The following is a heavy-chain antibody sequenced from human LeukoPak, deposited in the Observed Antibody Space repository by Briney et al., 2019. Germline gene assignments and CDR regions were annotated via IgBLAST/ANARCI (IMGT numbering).Heavy chain of an antibody. CDR3: AKVSTYTTSWRYFDY. D-gene: IGHD6-13*01. CDR1: GFTFSSYG. CDR2: VSYDGSNK. Sequence: GGSLRLSCGVSGFTFSSYGMHGVREAPGKGVEGVAVVSYDGSNKSYADSLEGRFTISRDNSKNTLYLQMNILRAEDTAVYYCAKVSTYTTSWRYFDYWGQGTLVTVSS. V-gene: IGHV3-30*18. J-gene: IGHJ4*02.